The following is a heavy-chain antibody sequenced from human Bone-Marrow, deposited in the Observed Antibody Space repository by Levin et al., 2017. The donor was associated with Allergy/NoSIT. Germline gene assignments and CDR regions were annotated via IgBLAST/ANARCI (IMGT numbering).Heavy chain of an antibody. CDR1: GGSIRGGSYS. CDR3: ATDPSGFDY. D-gene: IGHD1-26*01. CDR2: ISSGRST. Sequence: PSETLSLTCNVSGGSIRGGSYSWGWIRQPPEKGLEWIGTISSGRSTYYNPSFNSRLTISLDTSKNLFSLKLDSLTAADTAVYYCATDPSGFDYWGQGTLVTVSS. J-gene: IGHJ4*02. V-gene: IGHV4-39*01.